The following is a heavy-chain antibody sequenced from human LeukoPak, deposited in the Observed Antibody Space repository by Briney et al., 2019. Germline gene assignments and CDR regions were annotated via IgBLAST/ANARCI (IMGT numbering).Heavy chain of an antibody. D-gene: IGHD2-2*01. Sequence: SETLSLTCAVYGGSFSGYYWSWIHQPPGKGLEWIGEINHSGSTNYNPSLKSRVTISVDTSKNQFSLKLSSVTAADTAVYYCARGPLVVVPAAIRYYYYYYMDVWGKGTTVTVSS. CDR2: INHSGST. CDR1: GGSFSGYY. CDR3: ARGPLVVVPAAIRYYYYYYMDV. V-gene: IGHV4-34*01. J-gene: IGHJ6*03.